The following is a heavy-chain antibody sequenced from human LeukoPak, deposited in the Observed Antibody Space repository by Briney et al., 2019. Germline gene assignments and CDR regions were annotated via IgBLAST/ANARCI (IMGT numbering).Heavy chain of an antibody. D-gene: IGHD6-13*01. CDR2: INPNSGGT. V-gene: IGHV1-2*02. J-gene: IGHJ4*02. CDR3: AKLGAAGTVMDPGSY. CDR1: GYTFTGYY. Sequence: ASVKVSCKASGYTFTGYYMHWVRQAPGQGLEWMGWINPNSGGTNYAQKFQGRVTMTRDTSISTAYMELSRLRSDDTAVYYCAKLGAAGTVMDPGSYWGQGTLVTVSS.